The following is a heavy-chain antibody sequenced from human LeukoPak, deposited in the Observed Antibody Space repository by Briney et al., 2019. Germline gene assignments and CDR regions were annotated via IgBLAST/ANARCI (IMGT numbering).Heavy chain of an antibody. CDR3: AKPLGRRYYDSSGYFLDAFDI. CDR2: ISGNGGST. D-gene: IGHD3-22*01. CDR1: GFTFSSCA. J-gene: IGHJ3*02. Sequence: GGSLRLSCAASGFTFSSCAMSWVRQAPGKGLEWVSAISGNGGSTYYTDSVKGRFTISRDNSKNTLYLQMNSLRAEDTAVYYCAKPLGRRYYDSSGYFLDAFDIWGQGTMVTVSS. V-gene: IGHV3-23*01.